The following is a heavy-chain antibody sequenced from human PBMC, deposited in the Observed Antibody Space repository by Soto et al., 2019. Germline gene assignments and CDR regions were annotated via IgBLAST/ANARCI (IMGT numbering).Heavy chain of an antibody. D-gene: IGHD5-12*01. Sequence: SETLSLTCAVSGGSISSGVYSWSWIRHPPGKGLEWIGYISQSGITFYNVSLKSRVTIAGDRSKNQFSLNLSSVIVADTAVYYCARGANSAYDYGAFDIWGQGTMVTVSS. CDR2: ISQSGIT. CDR3: ARGANSAYDYGAFDI. V-gene: IGHV4-30-2*01. J-gene: IGHJ3*02. CDR1: GGSISSGVYS.